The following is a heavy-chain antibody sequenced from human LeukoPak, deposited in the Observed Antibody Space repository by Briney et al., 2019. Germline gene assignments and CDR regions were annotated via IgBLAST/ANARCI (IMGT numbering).Heavy chain of an antibody. V-gene: IGHV3-30*02. CDR3: ARTAVAKDGFYYGMDV. CDR2: VRSDGSTK. D-gene: IGHD5-24*01. CDR1: GFTFNSYG. J-gene: IGHJ6*02. Sequence: GGSLRLSCAASGFTFNSYGMHWVRQAPGKGLEWVAFVRSDGSTKYYADSVKGRFTISRDNSKNTLYLQMNSLRAEDTAVYYCARTAVAKDGFYYGMDVWGQGTTVTVSS.